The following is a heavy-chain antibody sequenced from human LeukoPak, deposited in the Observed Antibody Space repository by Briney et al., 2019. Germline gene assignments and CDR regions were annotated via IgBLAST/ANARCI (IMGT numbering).Heavy chain of an antibody. J-gene: IGHJ6*02. CDR3: ARDFVGAKYYGMDV. CDR2: IHYSGST. D-gene: IGHD1-26*01. CDR1: GGSISSYY. Sequence: SETLSLTCTVSGGSISSYYWSWIRQPPGKGLEWMGYIHYSGSTNYNPPLKSRVTISVDMSKNQFSLKLTSVTAADTAVYYCARDFVGAKYYGMDVWGQGTTVTVSS. V-gene: IGHV4-59*01.